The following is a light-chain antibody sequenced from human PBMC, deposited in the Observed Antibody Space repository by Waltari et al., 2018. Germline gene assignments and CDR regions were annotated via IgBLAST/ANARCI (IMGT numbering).Light chain of an antibody. Sequence: SYVLTQPPSVSVAPGQSATVTCGGDNIGSKSVHWYQQKPGQAPVLVVYDVSDRPSGIPERFSGSTSGNTAPLTISRVEAGDEADYYCQVWDRSSDYVFGSGTKVTVL. V-gene: IGLV3-21*02. CDR2: DVS. CDR3: QVWDRSSDYV. CDR1: NIGSKS. J-gene: IGLJ1*01.